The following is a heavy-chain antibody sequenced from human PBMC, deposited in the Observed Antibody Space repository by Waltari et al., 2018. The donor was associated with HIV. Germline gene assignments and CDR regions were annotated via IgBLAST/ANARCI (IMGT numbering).Heavy chain of an antibody. V-gene: IGHV4-61*02. CDR1: GGSLTSGSYY. J-gene: IGHJ4*02. CDR3: TNGGDINGSEFDF. Sequence: QVRLQESGPGLVKPSQTLSLTCSVPGGSLTSGSYYWSWLRQPARKGLEWIGRVHTSGNSHYNPSLRSRVTISVDTSKNQFSLSMNSVTAADTAVYYCTNGGDINGSEFDFWGQGALVTVSS. CDR2: VHTSGNS. D-gene: IGHD3-10*01.